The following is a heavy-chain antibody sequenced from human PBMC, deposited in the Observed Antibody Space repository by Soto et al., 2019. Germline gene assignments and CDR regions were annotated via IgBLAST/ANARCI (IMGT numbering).Heavy chain of an antibody. V-gene: IGHV4-30-2*01. D-gene: IGHD5-12*01. CDR2: IYHSGST. Sequence: QLQLQESGSGLVKPSQTLSLTCAVSGGSISSGGYSWSWIRQPPGKGLEWIGYIYHSGSTYYNPSLKSRVTLSVDRSQNQSSLKLSSVTAADTAVYYCAAGGGLPRYYWGQGTLVTVSS. CDR3: AAGGGLPRYY. CDR1: GGSISSGGYS. J-gene: IGHJ4*02.